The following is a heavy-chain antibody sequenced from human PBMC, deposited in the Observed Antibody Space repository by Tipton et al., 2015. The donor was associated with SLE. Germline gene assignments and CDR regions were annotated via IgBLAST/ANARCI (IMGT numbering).Heavy chain of an antibody. V-gene: IGHV3-21*01. D-gene: IGHD6-6*01. CDR2: ISGSNNYI. Sequence: SLRLSCAASGFTFSSYTMNWVRQAPGKGLEWVFSISGSNNYIYYADSVKGRFTISRDNAKNSLYLQMNSLRAEDTAVYYCVRWGADRAPDYWGQGALVTVSS. CDR3: VRWGADRAPDY. J-gene: IGHJ4*02. CDR1: GFTFSSYT.